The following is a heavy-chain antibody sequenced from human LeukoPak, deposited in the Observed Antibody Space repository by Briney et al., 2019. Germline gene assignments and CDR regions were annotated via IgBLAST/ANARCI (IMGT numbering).Heavy chain of an antibody. CDR2: IYYSGST. Sequence: SETLSLTCTGSGGSISSYYWSWIRQPPGKGLEWIGYIYYSGSTNYNPSLKSRVTISVDTSKNQFSLKLSSVTAADTAVYYCARVRANYDFWSGYYLDYWGQGTLVTVSS. CDR3: ARVRANYDFWSGYYLDY. D-gene: IGHD3-3*01. CDR1: GGSISSYY. V-gene: IGHV4-59*01. J-gene: IGHJ4*02.